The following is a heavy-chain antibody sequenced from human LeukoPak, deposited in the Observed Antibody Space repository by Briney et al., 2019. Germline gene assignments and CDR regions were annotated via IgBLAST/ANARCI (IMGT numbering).Heavy chain of an antibody. CDR3: AKNGHGSGSYYPRTKYYFDY. J-gene: IGHJ4*02. V-gene: IGHV3-30*02. CDR2: IRYDGSNK. D-gene: IGHD3-10*01. CDR1: AFTFSRYG. Sequence: PGGSLRLSCAASAFTFSRYGMHWVRQAPGQGLEWVAFIRYDGSNKYYADSVKGRFTISRDNSKNTLYLQMTSLRAEDTAVYYCAKNGHGSGSYYPRTKYYFDYWGQGTLVTVSS.